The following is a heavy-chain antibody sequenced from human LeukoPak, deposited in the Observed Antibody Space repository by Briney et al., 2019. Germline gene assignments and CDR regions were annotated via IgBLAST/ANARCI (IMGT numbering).Heavy chain of an antibody. CDR3: AKVLRQWTRALLFDQ. J-gene: IGHJ4*02. CDR1: GFTFSSYT. Sequence: GGSLRLSCAASGFTFSSYTMSWVRQAPGKGLEWVSVIGFSGGSTYYTYSVKGRFTISRDNSKNTLYLQMNSLRAEDTAVYYCAKVLRQWTRALLFDQWGQGTLVTVSS. D-gene: IGHD3-16*01. CDR2: IGFSGGST. V-gene: IGHV3-23*01.